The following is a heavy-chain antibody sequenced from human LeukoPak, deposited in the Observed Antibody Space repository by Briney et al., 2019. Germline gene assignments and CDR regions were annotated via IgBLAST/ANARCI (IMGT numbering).Heavy chain of an antibody. V-gene: IGHV1-18*04. Sequence: GASVKVSCRASGYRLTSYDISWVRQAPGQGLQWMGVISTYTGNTNYAQSFQDRVTMTTDTSTSTVYMELRSLTSDDTAVCYCARDQKSGLEVLWRYWGQGTLVTVSS. CDR2: ISTYTGNT. CDR1: GYRLTSYD. CDR3: ARDQKSGLEVLWRY. J-gene: IGHJ4*02. D-gene: IGHD3-3*01.